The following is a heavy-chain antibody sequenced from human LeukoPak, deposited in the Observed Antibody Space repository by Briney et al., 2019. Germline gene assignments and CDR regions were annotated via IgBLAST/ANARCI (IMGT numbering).Heavy chain of an antibody. CDR1: GYTFTASY. V-gene: IGHV1-2*02. CDR2: INPQSGGT. J-gene: IGHJ1*01. D-gene: IGHD3-3*01. Sequence: ASVKVSCKASGYTFTASYMHWVRQAPGQGLEWMGWINPQSGGTKYAQKFQGRVTMTRDTSITTAYMELNRLTSEDTAVYYCAREADFYQEWGQGTLVTVSS. CDR3: AREADFYQE.